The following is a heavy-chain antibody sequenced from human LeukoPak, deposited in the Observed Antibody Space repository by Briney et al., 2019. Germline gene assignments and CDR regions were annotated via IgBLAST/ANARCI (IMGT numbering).Heavy chain of an antibody. CDR3: ARERGYSYGYYFDY. V-gene: IGHV3-74*01. CDR2: INSDGSST. CDR1: GFTFSSYW. J-gene: IGHJ4*02. Sequence: GGSLRLSCAASGFTFSSYWMHWVRQAPGKGLVWVSRINSDGSSTSYADSVKGRFTISRDNAKNTLYLQMNSLRAEDTAVYYCARERGYSYGYYFDYWGQGTLVTVSS. D-gene: IGHD5-18*01.